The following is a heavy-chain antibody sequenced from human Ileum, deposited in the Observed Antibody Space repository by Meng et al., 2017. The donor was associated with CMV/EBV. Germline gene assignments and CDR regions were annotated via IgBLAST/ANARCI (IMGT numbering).Heavy chain of an antibody. Sequence: LTANGVGVAGIRQPPGKALEWLALIYWDDDKRYSPSLKNRLTITKDTSKNHVVLIMTNMDPVDTGTYYCARRPSSYYDDTGYYFADFWGQGTLVTVSS. D-gene: IGHD3-22*01. CDR1: LTANGVG. V-gene: IGHV2-5*02. CDR2: IYWDDDK. J-gene: IGHJ4*02. CDR3: ARRPSSYYDDTGYYFADF.